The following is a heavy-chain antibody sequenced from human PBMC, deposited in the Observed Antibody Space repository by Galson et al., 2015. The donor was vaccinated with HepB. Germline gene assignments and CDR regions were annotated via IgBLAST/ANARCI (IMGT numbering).Heavy chain of an antibody. CDR1: GFTFSSHA. Sequence: SLRLSCAASGFTFSSHAMSWVRQAPGKGLEWVSGISGSGGSTHCADSVKGRFTISRDNSKNTLYLQMNSLRAEDTAVYYCAKDMEWLVPIYHFDYWGQGTLLTVPS. CDR2: ISGSGGST. D-gene: IGHD6-19*01. V-gene: IGHV3-23*01. CDR3: AKDMEWLVPIYHFDY. J-gene: IGHJ4*02.